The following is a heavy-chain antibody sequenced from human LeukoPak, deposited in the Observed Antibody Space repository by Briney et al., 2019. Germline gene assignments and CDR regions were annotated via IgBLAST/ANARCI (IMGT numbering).Heavy chain of an antibody. CDR2: ISSGSSTI. V-gene: IGHV3-48*02. CDR3: ARGQPPDY. CDR1: GFTFSGYS. Sequence: GGSLRLSCAASGFTFSGYSMNWVRQAPGKGLEWVSYISSGSSTIYYADSVKGRFTISRDDAKNSLSLQMNSLRDEDTAVYYCARGQPPDYWGQGTPVTVSS. J-gene: IGHJ4*02.